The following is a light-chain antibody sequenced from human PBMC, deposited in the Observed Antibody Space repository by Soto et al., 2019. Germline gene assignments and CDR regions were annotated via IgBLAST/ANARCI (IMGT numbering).Light chain of an antibody. CDR1: QSVSNN. J-gene: IGKJ5*01. Sequence: EIVMTQSPATLSVSPGERATLSCRASQSVSNNLAWYQQAPGQAPRLLIYGASTRATGIPARFSGSGSGTEFTLTITSLQSEDFAVYYCQQYNNWPPRVTFGQETRLEIK. V-gene: IGKV3-15*01. CDR3: QQYNNWPPRVT. CDR2: GAS.